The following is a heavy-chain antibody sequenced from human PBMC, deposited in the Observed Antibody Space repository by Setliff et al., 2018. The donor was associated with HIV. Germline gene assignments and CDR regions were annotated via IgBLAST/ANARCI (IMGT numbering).Heavy chain of an antibody. V-gene: IGHV1-3*01. CDR3: ARDIGGWSETETEYFQY. J-gene: IGHJ1*01. Sequence: GASVKVSCKASGGTFSSYAISWVRQAPGQRLEWMGWINAGNGQTKYSQKFQGRVTITRDTSARTVYMDLVSLISEDTAVYYCARDIGGWSETETEYFQYWGQGTLVTVSS. D-gene: IGHD6-19*01. CDR2: INAGNGQT. CDR1: GGTFSSYA.